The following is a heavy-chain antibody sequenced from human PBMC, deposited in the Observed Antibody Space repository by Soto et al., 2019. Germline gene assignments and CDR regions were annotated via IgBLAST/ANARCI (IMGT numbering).Heavy chain of an antibody. D-gene: IGHD2-21*02. CDR3: AHSVNLGGSDDTCYSFDY. J-gene: IGHJ4*02. Sequence: QITLKESGPTLVKPTQTLKLTCTFSGFSLSTSGVGVGWLRKPPGKALEWLALIDWDDDKRYSPSLKSRFTITTATSKSQLVLTINDMGPVDTATYYCAHSVNLGGSDDTCYSFDYWGQGTLVTVSS. V-gene: IGHV2-5*02. CDR2: IDWDDDK. CDR1: GFSLSTSGVG.